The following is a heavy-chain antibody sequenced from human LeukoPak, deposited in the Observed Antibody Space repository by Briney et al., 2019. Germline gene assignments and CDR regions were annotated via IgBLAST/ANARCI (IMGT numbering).Heavy chain of an antibody. CDR2: INPNSGGT. CDR3: ASYSSGWRYYFDY. Sequence: GASVKVSCKASGYTFTRYYMHWLRQAPGQELEWMGWINPNSGGTSYAQKFKARVTMTRDTSISTAYLELSRLRSDDTAGYYCASYSSGWRYYFDYWGQGTLVTVSS. V-gene: IGHV1-2*02. J-gene: IGHJ4*02. CDR1: GYTFTRYY. D-gene: IGHD6-19*01.